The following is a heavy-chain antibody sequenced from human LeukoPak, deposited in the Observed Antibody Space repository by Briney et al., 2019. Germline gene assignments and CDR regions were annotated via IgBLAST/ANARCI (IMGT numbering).Heavy chain of an antibody. J-gene: IGHJ4*02. V-gene: IGHV3-49*04. Sequence: PGGSLTLSCKPSGFTLGDYAMSWVRLAPGKGLEWIGFIRRRTYGGTTEYAASVKGRLTISRDDSKSIAYLQMNSLKTEDTAVYYCTRAARRDYVWGSFRPPFDYWGQGTLVTVSS. CDR1: GFTLGDYA. CDR2: IRRRTYGGTT. CDR3: TRAARRDYVWGSFRPPFDY. D-gene: IGHD3-16*02.